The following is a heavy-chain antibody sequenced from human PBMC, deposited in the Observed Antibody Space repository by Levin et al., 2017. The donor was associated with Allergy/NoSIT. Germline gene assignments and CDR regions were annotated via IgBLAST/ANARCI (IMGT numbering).Heavy chain of an antibody. CDR3: ARDRGGSSSWIDY. CDR2: IYSDGGST. J-gene: IGHJ4*02. D-gene: IGHD6-13*01. Sequence: PGGSLRLSCAASGFTFSSYWMHWVRQAPGKGLVWVSRIYSDGGSTKYADSVKGRFTISRDNAKNTLYLQMNSLRAEDTAVYYCARDRGGSSSWIDYWGQGTLVTVSS. V-gene: IGHV3-74*03. CDR1: GFTFSSYW.